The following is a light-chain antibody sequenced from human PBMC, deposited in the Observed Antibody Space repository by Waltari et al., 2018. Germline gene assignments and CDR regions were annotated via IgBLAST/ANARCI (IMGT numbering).Light chain of an antibody. CDR3: CSYAGSSTHVL. J-gene: IGLJ2*01. Sequence: QSALTQPASVSGSPGQSITLSCTGTSSDVGGYHYVSWYPQYPGKAPKLMIYDVRKQPSGVSNLFSGSKSVNTASLTSSGLQAEDEADYYCCSYAGSSTHVLFGGGTKLTVL. CDR2: DVR. V-gene: IGLV2-23*02. CDR1: SSDVGGYHY.